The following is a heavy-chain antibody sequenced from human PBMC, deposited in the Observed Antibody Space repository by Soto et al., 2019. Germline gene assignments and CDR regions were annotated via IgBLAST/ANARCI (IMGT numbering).Heavy chain of an antibody. V-gene: IGHV4-31*03. D-gene: IGHD6-13*01. Sequence: SETLSLTCTVSGGSNIRDGYYWSWIRQHPGKGLEWIAYISYSGSSYSNPSLKSRVTISADTSKNQFSLRLTSVTAADTAVYFCARATLAGSADFWGQGTLVTVSS. CDR2: ISYSGSS. CDR1: GGSNIRDGYY. J-gene: IGHJ4*02. CDR3: ARATLAGSADF.